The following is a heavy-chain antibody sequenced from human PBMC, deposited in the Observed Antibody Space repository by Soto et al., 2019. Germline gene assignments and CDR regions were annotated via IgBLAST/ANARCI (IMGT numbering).Heavy chain of an antibody. CDR1: GYSLTESS. Sequence: ASVKVSCKVSGYSLTESSIHWVRQAPGKGLEWMGGFDPKDGKVVYAQTLAARVTMTEDTATDTVYMELESLTSEDTAVYHCATVRGVGRYWFDTWGPGILVTVSS. V-gene: IGHV1-24*01. J-gene: IGHJ5*02. CDR3: ATVRGVGRYWFDT. CDR2: FDPKDGKV. D-gene: IGHD2-8*02.